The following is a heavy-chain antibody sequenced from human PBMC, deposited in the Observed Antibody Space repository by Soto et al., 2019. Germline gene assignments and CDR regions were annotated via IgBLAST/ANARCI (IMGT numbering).Heavy chain of an antibody. CDR2: IYSDDTT. V-gene: IGHV3-53*04. J-gene: IGHJ4*02. CDR3: AREGGYYHYFDY. Sequence: EVQLVESGGALVQPGGFLRLSCAVSGFTVSNNYMNWVRQAPGKGLEWVSVIYSDDTTFYADSVKGRFTISRHNSKNTLYLQMNSLRAEDTAVYYCAREGGYYHYFDYWGQGALVTVSS. D-gene: IGHD1-26*01. CDR1: GFTVSNNY.